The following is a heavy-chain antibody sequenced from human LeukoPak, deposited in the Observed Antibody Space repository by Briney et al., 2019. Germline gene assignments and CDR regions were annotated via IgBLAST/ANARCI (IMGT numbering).Heavy chain of an antibody. CDR2: IYYSGST. J-gene: IGHJ3*02. D-gene: IGHD5-12*01. CDR1: GGSISSSSYY. Sequence: SETLSLTCTVSGGSISSSSYYWGWIRQPPGKGLEWIGSIYYSGSTYYNPSLKSRVTISVDTSKNQFSLQLNSVTPEDTAVYYCAREVATRDDAFDIWGQGTMVTVSS. CDR3: AREVATRDDAFDI. V-gene: IGHV4-39*02.